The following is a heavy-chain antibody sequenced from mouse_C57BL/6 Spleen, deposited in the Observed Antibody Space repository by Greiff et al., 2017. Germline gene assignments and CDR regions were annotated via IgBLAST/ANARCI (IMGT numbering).Heavy chain of an antibody. D-gene: IGHD1-1*01. Sequence: DVQLQESGPGLVKPSQSLSLSCSVTGYSFTSGYYWYWIRKPPRNLLELMGYIRYGGSTNYNPSLKNRISLTRDTSKNQFFLKLNSVTTEDTATYYCARVGYGTPAMDYWGQGTSVTVSS. V-gene: IGHV3-6*01. J-gene: IGHJ4*01. CDR3: ARVGYGTPAMDY. CDR1: GYSFTSGYY. CDR2: IRYGGST.